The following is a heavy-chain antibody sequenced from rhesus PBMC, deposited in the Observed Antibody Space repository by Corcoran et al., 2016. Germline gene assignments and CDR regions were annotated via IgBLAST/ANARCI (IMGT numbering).Heavy chain of an antibody. CDR3: ARRNSSWSAFDY. CDR1: GGSISRSY. D-gene: IGHD6-13*01. Sequence: QVQLQESGPGLVKPSETLSLTCAVSGGSISRSYWSWIRQSPGKGLEGIGRIDSSGSTYYNPPLKSRVTLSVDTSKNQFSLKLSSVTAADTAVYYCARRNSSWSAFDYWGQGVLVTVSS. J-gene: IGHJ4*01. CDR2: IDSSGST. V-gene: IGHV4S11*01.